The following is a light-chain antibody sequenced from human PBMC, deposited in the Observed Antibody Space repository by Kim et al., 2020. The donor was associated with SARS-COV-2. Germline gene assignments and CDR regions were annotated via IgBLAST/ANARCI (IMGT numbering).Light chain of an antibody. CDR3: CSYTSSSTLV. CDR1: SSDVGGYNY. Sequence: GQSITISCTGTSSDVGGYNYVSWYQHHPGKAPKFMIYDVSKRPSVVSNRFSGSKSGNTASLTISGLQAEDEADYYCCSYTSSSTLVFGGGTQLTVL. CDR2: DVS. J-gene: IGLJ2*01. V-gene: IGLV2-14*03.